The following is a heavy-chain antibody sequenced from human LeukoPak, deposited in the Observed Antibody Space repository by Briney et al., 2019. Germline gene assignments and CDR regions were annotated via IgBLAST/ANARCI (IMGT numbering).Heavy chain of an antibody. CDR2: IYYSGST. CDR3: ARDDYALGY. Sequence: PSETLSLTCTVSGGSISSYYWRWIRQPPGKGLEWIGYIYYSGSTNYNPSLKSRVTISVDTSKNQFSLKLSSVTAADTAVYYCARDDYALGYWGQGTLVTVSS. J-gene: IGHJ4*02. D-gene: IGHD4/OR15-4a*01. CDR1: GGSISSYY. V-gene: IGHV4-59*01.